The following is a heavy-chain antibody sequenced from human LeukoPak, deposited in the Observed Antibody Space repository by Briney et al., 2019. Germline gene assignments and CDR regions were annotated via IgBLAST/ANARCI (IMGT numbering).Heavy chain of an antibody. J-gene: IGHJ4*02. CDR1: GFTFSSYA. CDR3: ARDGWYYFDY. D-gene: IGHD6-19*01. CDR2: ISSSGSTI. V-gene: IGHV3-48*02. Sequence: PGGSLRLSCAASGFTFSSYAMSWVRQAPGKGLEWVSAISSSGSTIYYADSVKGRFTISRDNAKNSLYLQMNSLRDEDTAVYYCARDGWYYFDYWGQGTLVTVSS.